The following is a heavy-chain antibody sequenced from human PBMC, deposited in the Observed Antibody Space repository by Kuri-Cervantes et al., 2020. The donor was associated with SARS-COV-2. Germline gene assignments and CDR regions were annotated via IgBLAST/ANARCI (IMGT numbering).Heavy chain of an antibody. CDR1: GGSVSSGSHY. V-gene: IGHV4-61*01. CDR2: IYYSGST. D-gene: IGHD3-10*01. CDR3: ARTLDYYGSGTYCSDY. J-gene: IGHJ4*02. Sequence: ESLKISCIVSGGSVSSGSHYWSWIRQPPGKGLEWIGYIYYSGSTKYNPSLKSRVTMSVDTSKNQFSLKLNSVTPADTAVYYCARTLDYYGSGTYCSDYWGQGTLVTVSS.